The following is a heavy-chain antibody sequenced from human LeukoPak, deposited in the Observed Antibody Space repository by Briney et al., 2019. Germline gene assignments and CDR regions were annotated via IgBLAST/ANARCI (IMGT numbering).Heavy chain of an antibody. Sequence: GGSLRLSCAASGFTFSSCAMSWVRQAPGKGLEWVSAISGSGGSTYYADSVKGRFTISRDNSKNTLYLQMNSLRAEDTAVYYCAKEEQQLVPGAYYFDYWGQGTLVTVSS. J-gene: IGHJ4*02. CDR3: AKEEQQLVPGAYYFDY. CDR2: ISGSGGST. D-gene: IGHD6-13*01. V-gene: IGHV3-23*01. CDR1: GFTFSSCA.